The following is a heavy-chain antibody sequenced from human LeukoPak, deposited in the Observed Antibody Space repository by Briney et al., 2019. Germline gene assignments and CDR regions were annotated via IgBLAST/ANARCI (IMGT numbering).Heavy chain of an antibody. Sequence: GGSLRLSCEASGFSLSSFEMTWVRQAPGKGLEWVSYISSSGSTIYYADSVKGRFTISRDNAKNSLYLQMNSLRAEDTAVYYCARADAGSWGDYWGQGTLVTVSS. CDR2: ISSSGSTI. J-gene: IGHJ4*02. V-gene: IGHV3-48*03. CDR1: GFSLSSFE. CDR3: ARADAGSWGDY. D-gene: IGHD3-10*01.